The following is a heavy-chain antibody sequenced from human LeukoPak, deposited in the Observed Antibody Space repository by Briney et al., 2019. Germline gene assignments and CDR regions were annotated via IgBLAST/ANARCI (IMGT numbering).Heavy chain of an antibody. CDR3: AKDKIYGGYTGYMDV. J-gene: IGHJ6*03. Sequence: GGSLRLSCAASGFTFSSYDMHWVRAAPGKGLGWVAIISFDGSNKYYASSVKGRFTISRDKSKDKLYLQMNSLRAEDTAVYFCAKDKIYGGYTGYMDVWGKGTTVSVS. D-gene: IGHD4-17*01. CDR2: ISFDGSNK. V-gene: IGHV3-30*18. CDR1: GFTFSSYD.